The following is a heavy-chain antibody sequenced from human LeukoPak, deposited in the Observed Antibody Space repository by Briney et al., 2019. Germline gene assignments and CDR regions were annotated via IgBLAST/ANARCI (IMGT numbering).Heavy chain of an antibody. J-gene: IGHJ4*02. CDR1: GGSISGDDDY. V-gene: IGHV4-30-4*08. CDR3: ARDPIAAPTRGGDY. Sequence: ASQTLSLTCSVSGGSISGDDDYWSWVRQPPGKGLEWIGYINHSGNTYYIPSLRSRGTISIDTSKNQFSLKLSSVTAADTAVYYCARDPIAAPTRGGDYWGQGTLVTVSS. CDR2: INHSGNT. D-gene: IGHD6-6*01.